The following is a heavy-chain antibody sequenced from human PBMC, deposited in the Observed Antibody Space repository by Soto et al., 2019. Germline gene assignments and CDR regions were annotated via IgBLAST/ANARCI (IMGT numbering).Heavy chain of an antibody. CDR2: ISAYNGNT. CDR3: ARDNNGRGSSWPFDY. Sequence: QVQLVQSGAEVKKPGASVKVSCKASGYTFTSYGISWVRQAPGQGLEWMGWISAYNGNTNYAQKLQGRVTMTTDTSTSTAHMELRSLRSDDTAVYYCARDNNGRGSSWPFDYWGQGTLVTVSS. CDR1: GYTFTSYG. V-gene: IGHV1-18*04. J-gene: IGHJ4*02. D-gene: IGHD6-13*01.